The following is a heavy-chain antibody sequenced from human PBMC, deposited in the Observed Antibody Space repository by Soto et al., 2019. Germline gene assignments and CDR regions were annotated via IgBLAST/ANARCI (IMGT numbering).Heavy chain of an antibody. V-gene: IGHV2-5*02. J-gene: IGHJ4*02. Sequence: QITLKESGPTLVRPTQTLTLTCTVSGFSLSTSGVGVAWIRQPPGKALEWLGIIYWDDDERYSPSLRSRLTNTKDTSLNQVVLRMTNMDPLDTATYYCAHSDPEGWALEYWGQGLLVTVSS. CDR1: GFSLSTSGVG. CDR3: AHSDPEGWALEY. CDR2: IYWDDDE.